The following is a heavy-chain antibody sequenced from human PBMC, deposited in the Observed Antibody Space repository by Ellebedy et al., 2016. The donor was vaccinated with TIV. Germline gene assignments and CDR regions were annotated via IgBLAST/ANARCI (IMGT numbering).Heavy chain of an antibody. V-gene: IGHV4-34*01. CDR3: ASRESTVNTGASMGFDP. CDR2: INHSGST. D-gene: IGHD4-17*01. J-gene: IGHJ5*02. Sequence: MPSETLSLTCAVYGASFSGYYWSWIRQSPGKGLQWIGEINHSGSTNYNPSLKSRVTISVDTSKNQFSRKLTSVTAADTAVYYCASRESTVNTGASMGFDPWGQGTLVTVSS. CDR1: GASFSGYY.